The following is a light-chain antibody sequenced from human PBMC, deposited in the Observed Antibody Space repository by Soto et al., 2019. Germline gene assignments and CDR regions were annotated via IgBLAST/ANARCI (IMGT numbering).Light chain of an antibody. CDR3: QQFSSYPLT. V-gene: IGKV3-20*01. CDR2: GAS. J-gene: IGKJ4*01. Sequence: EIVLTQSPATLSLSPGERATLSCRASQSVSSSYLAWYQQKPGQAPRLLIYGASNRATGVPTRFSGSGSGTDFTLTISRLEPEDFAVYYCQQFSSYPLTFGGGTKVDIK. CDR1: QSVSSSY.